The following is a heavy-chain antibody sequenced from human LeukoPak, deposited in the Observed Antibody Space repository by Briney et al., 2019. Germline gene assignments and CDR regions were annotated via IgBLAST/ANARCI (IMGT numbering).Heavy chain of an antibody. CDR3: ARGDPWGFDP. CDR1: GYTFSSYD. D-gene: IGHD7-27*01. J-gene: IGHJ5*02. V-gene: IGHV1-8*01. Sequence: GASVKVSCTTSGYTFSSYDINWVRQATGQGLEWMGWMNPNSGETGFAQNFQGRVTLTKNTSITTAYMELSSLRSEDTAVYYCARGDPWGFDPWGQGTLVTVSS. CDR2: MNPNSGET.